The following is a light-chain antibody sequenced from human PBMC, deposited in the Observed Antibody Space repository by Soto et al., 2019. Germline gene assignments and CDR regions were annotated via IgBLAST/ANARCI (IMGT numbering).Light chain of an antibody. J-gene: IGKJ1*01. V-gene: IGKV1-5*01. Sequence: DIQMTQSPSALSASVVDGVTITFLASQIISSWLAWYQQKPGKAPKLLIYDVSTLGTGVPSRFSGSGSGKDFTLTISSLQPDDSATYYCKQYNTFWKFGQGTKVDIK. CDR2: DVS. CDR3: KQYNTFWK. CDR1: QIISSW.